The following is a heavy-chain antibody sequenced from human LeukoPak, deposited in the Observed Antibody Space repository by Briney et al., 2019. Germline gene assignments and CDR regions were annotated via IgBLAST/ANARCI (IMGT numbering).Heavy chain of an antibody. Sequence: PGGSLRLSCAASGFTFSSYAMSWVRQAPGKGLEWVSAISGSGGSTYCADSVKGRFTISRDNSKNTLYLQMNSLRAEDTAVYYCAKDSRRYCSSTSCYYYYYMNVWGKGTTVTVSS. CDR1: GFTFSSYA. V-gene: IGHV3-23*01. J-gene: IGHJ6*03. D-gene: IGHD2-2*01. CDR3: AKDSRRYCSSTSCYYYYYMNV. CDR2: ISGSGGST.